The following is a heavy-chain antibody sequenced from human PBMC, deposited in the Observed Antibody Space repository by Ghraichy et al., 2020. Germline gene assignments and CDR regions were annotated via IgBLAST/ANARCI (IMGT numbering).Heavy chain of an antibody. V-gene: IGHV6-1*01. CDR3: ARDKPHRPKAGNFDY. CDR2: TYYRSEWYY. Sequence: SQTLSLTCAISGDYVSSNTASWNWVRQSPSRGREWLGRTYYRSEWYYDYAVSVKGRITFIPDTSRNQVYLELKSVNPEDTAVYYCARDKPHRPKAGNFDYWGQGTLVTVSS. J-gene: IGHJ4*02. CDR1: GDYVSSNTAS. D-gene: IGHD6-13*01.